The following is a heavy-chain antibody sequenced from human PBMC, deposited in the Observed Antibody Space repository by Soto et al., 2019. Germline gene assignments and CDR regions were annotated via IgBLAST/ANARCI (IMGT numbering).Heavy chain of an antibody. J-gene: IGHJ5*02. CDR1: GGSIRNGNYY. CDR2: IYYMGTT. V-gene: IGHV4-31*03. Sequence: QVQLQESGPGLVKASQTLSLTCTVSGGSIRNGNYYWSWIRQLPGKGLEWIGNIYYMGTTSYNPSPNSRVIISIDTYKNQFSLELTSVLAADTAVYYCAKNETTRPWFDPWGQGTLVTVSS. CDR3: AKNETTRPWFDP. D-gene: IGHD1-1*01.